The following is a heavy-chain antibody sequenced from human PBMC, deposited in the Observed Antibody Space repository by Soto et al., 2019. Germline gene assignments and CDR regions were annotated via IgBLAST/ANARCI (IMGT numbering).Heavy chain of an antibody. D-gene: IGHD3-10*01. CDR2: ISAYNGNT. CDR3: ARVYGSGSYLPGIDYYYYGMDV. Sequence: GASVKVFCKASGYTFTSYGISWVRQAPGQGLEWMGWISAYNGNTNYAQKLQGRVTMTTDTSTSTAYMELRSLRSDDTAVYYCARVYGSGSYLPGIDYYYYGMDVWGQGTTVTVSS. V-gene: IGHV1-18*01. CDR1: GYTFTSYG. J-gene: IGHJ6*02.